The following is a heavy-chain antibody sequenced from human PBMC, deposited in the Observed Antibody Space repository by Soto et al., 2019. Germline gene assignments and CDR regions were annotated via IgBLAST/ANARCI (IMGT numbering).Heavy chain of an antibody. Sequence: EEELVESGGGLVQPGGSLRLTCAVSGFSFRSDWMNWVRQAPGKGLEWVAHTNQDGSEKYYVDSVKGRFTIFRDNAKNCLYREMNGRRAGDTAVYYCSGGVGDAIWGQGTLVTVSS. D-gene: IGHD1-26*01. CDR3: SGGVGDAI. J-gene: IGHJ4*02. V-gene: IGHV3-7*04. CDR1: GFSFRSDW. CDR2: TNQDGSEK.